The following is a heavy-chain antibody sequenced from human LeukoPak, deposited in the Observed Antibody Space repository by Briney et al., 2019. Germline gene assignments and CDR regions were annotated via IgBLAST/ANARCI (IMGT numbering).Heavy chain of an antibody. CDR3: ARMAAAGYFDY. D-gene: IGHD6-13*01. V-gene: IGHV3-48*01. CDR2: ISYSSRNK. J-gene: IGHJ4*02. CDR1: GFTFSSYN. Sequence: GXXLRLSCAASGFTFSSYNMNWVRQAPGKGLEWVSYISYSSRNKYYPDSVKGRFTISRDNAKNSLYLQMNSLRADDTAVYYCARMAAAGYFDYWGQGTLVTVSS.